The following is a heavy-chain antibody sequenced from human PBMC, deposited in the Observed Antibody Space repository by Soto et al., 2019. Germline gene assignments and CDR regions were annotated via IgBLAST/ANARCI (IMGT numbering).Heavy chain of an antibody. CDR3: ARERALRVLGWLFSY. CDR1: GFTFSSYA. Sequence: HPGGSLRLSCAASGFTFSSYAMHWVRQAPGKGLEWVAVISYDGSNKYYADSVKGRFTISRDNSKNTLYLQMNSLRAEDTAVYYCARERALRVLGWLFSYWGQGTLVTVSS. J-gene: IGHJ4*02. CDR2: ISYDGSNK. D-gene: IGHD3-3*01. V-gene: IGHV3-30*14.